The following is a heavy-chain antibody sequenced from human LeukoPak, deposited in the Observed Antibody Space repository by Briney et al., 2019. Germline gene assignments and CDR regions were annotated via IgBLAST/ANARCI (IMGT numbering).Heavy chain of an antibody. CDR2: IYYSGST. CDR3: ARDRGWFGEFDY. J-gene: IGHJ4*02. D-gene: IGHD3-10*01. Sequence: SETLSLTCTVSGGSISSYYWSWIRQPPGKGLEWIGYIYYSGSTSYNPSLKSRVTISVDTSKNQFSLKLSSVTAADTAVYYCARDRGWFGEFDYWGQGTLVTVSS. V-gene: IGHV4-59*01. CDR1: GGSISSYY.